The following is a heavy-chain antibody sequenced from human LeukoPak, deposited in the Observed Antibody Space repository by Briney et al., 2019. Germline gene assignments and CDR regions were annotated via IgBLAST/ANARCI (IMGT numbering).Heavy chain of an antibody. J-gene: IGHJ4*02. CDR2: IYYSGST. D-gene: IGHD6-19*01. CDR1: GGSISSGGYY. V-gene: IGHV4-31*03. Sequence: SPSQTLSLTCTVSGGSISSGGYYWSWIRQHPGKGLEWIGYIYYSGSTYYNPSLKSRVTISVDTSKNQLSLKLSSVTAADTAVYYCARANPEYSSGWYPRYYFDYWGQGTLVTVSS. CDR3: ARANPEYSSGWYPRYYFDY.